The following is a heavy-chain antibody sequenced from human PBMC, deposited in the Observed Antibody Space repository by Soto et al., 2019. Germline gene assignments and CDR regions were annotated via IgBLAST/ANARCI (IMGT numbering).Heavy chain of an antibody. CDR2: SPATGSSK. CDR1: GFTFSSYG. Sequence: RGSLRLSCAASGFTFSSYGMTWVRPAPGQGLEWVSFSPATGSSKYYADSVKGRFTISRDNSKNTLYLQMNSLRADDTAVYYCAKDRQGVGIIGVLVDANYGRAVWGEAT. D-gene: IGHD3-3*01. V-gene: IGHV3-30*02. CDR3: AKDRQGVGIIGVLVDANYGRAV. J-gene: IGHJ6*02.